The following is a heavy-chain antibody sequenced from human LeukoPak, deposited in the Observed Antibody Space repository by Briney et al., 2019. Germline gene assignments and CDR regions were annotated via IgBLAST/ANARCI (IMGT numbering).Heavy chain of an antibody. V-gene: IGHV3-23*01. J-gene: IGHJ6*04. D-gene: IGHD3-10*02. CDR2: ISGNSGAT. Sequence: PGGSLRLSCATSGFTFSSYPMSWVRQAPGRGLEWVSVISGNSGATYYADSVKGRFTISRDNAKNTVYLQMNNLRGEDTAVYYCAELGITMIGGVWGKGTTVTISS. CDR3: AELGITMIGGV. CDR1: GFTFSSYP.